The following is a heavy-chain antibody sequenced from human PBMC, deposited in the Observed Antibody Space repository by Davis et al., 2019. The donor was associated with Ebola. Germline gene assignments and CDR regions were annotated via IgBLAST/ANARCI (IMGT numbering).Heavy chain of an antibody. J-gene: IGHJ5*02. CDR1: GFTFSSYA. Sequence: PGGSLRLSCAASGFTFSSYAMSWVRQAPGKGLEWVSTITGSGDSTNYADSVKGRFTISRDNSKNTLYLQMNSLRAGDTAVYYCANWVLVGPTTWGQGTLVTVSS. CDR2: ITGSGDST. V-gene: IGHV3-23*01. CDR3: ANWVLVGPTT. D-gene: IGHD1-26*01.